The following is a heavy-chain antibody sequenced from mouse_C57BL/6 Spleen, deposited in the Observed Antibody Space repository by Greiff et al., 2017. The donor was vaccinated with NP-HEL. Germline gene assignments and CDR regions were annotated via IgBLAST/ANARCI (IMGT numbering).Heavy chain of an antibody. D-gene: IGHD1-1*01. CDR2: IDPANGNT. V-gene: IGHV14-3*01. CDR3: ARDNYYGSSGFDY. J-gene: IGHJ2*01. CDR1: GFNIKNTY. Sequence: EVKLVESVAELVRPGASVKLSCTASGFNIKNTYMHWVKQRPEQGLEWIGKIDPANGNTKYAPKFQDKATITADTSSNTACLQLSSLTSEDTAIYYCARDNYYGSSGFDYWGQGTTLTVSS.